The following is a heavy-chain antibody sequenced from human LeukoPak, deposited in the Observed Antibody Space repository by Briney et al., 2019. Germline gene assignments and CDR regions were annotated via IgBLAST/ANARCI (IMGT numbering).Heavy chain of an antibody. CDR1: GFTFRSNA. D-gene: IGHD3-10*01. CDR2: ISGSGGST. CDR3: AKDLYYGSGSKFDD. Sequence: PGGSLRLSCTDSGFTFRSNAMSWVRQAPGKGLEWVSSISGSGGSTHYADSVKGRFTISRDNSKNTLSLQMNSLRVEDTAVYYCAKDLYYGSGSKFDDWGQGTLVTVSS. V-gene: IGHV3-23*01. J-gene: IGHJ4*02.